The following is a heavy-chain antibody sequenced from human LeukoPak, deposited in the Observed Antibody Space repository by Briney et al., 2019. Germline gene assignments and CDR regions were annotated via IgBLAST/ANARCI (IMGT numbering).Heavy chain of an antibody. CDR1: GGSISSYY. CDR2: IYYSGST. J-gene: IGHJ3*02. D-gene: IGHD3-22*01. CDR3: ARADYYDSSGYYYGPPGDDAFDI. Sequence: SETLSLTCTVSGGSISSYYWSWIRQPSGKGLEWIGYIYYSGSTNYNPSLKSRVTISVDTSKNQFSLKLSSVTAADTAVYYCARADYYDSSGYYYGPPGDDAFDIWGQGTMVTVSS. V-gene: IGHV4-59*01.